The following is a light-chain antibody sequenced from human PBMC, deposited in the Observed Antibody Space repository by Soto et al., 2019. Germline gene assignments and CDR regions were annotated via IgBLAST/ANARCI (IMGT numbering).Light chain of an antibody. CDR1: SSDVGASNS. J-gene: IGLJ1*01. CDR2: EVS. Sequence: QSVLTQPASVSGSPGQSITISCTGTSSDVGASNSVSWYQQHPGKAPKLIISEVSERPSGVSTRFSGSKSGNTASLTISGLQAEDEADYYCCSFARGSSYVFGTGTKVTVL. CDR3: CSFARGSSYV. V-gene: IGLV2-23*02.